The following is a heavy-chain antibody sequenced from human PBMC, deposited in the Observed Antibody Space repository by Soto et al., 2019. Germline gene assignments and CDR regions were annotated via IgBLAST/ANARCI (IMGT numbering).Heavy chain of an antibody. D-gene: IGHD3-10*01. CDR1: GFTFSSYW. V-gene: IGHV3-74*01. J-gene: IGHJ5*02. Sequence: GGSLRLSCAASGFTFSSYWMHWVRQAPGKGLVWVSRINSDGSSTSYADSVKGRFTISRDNAKNTLYLQMNSLRAEDTAVYYCARSPLRGVSPSWFDPWGQGTLVTVSS. CDR3: ARSPLRGVSPSWFDP. CDR2: INSDGSST.